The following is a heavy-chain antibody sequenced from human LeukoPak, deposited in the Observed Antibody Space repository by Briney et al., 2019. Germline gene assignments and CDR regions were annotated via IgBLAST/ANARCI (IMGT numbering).Heavy chain of an antibody. J-gene: IGHJ5*02. CDR1: GGTFSSYA. V-gene: IGHV1-69*06. CDR2: IIPIFGTA. CDR3: ARGLEWLTRRHTWFDP. Sequence: GASVKVSCKASGGTFSSYAISWVRQAPGQGLEWMGGIIPIFGTANYAQKFQGRVTITADKSTSTAYMELSSLRSEDTAVYHCARGLEWLTRRHTWFDPWGQGTLVTVSS. D-gene: IGHD3-3*01.